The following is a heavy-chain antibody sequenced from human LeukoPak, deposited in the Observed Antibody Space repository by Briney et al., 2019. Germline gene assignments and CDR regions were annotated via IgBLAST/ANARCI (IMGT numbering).Heavy chain of an antibody. D-gene: IGHD2-15*01. J-gene: IGHJ6*04. CDR1: GGSISRGGYY. CDR2: IYHSGST. CDR3: ARVVVVAATDYGMDV. Sequence: PSQTLSLTCTVSGGSISRGGYYWSWIRQHTGTGLEWIGYIYHSGSTYYNPSLKSRVTISVDTSKNQFSLKLSPVTAADTAVYYCARVVVVAATDYGMDVWGKGTTVTVSS. V-gene: IGHV4-31*03.